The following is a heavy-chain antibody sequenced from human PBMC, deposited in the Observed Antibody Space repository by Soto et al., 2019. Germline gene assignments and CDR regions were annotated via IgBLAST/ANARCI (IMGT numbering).Heavy chain of an antibody. J-gene: IGHJ3*02. CDR1: GYTFTSYG. D-gene: IGHD3-3*01. CDR2: ISAYNGNT. V-gene: IGHV1-18*01. CDR3: ARGESEVLRFLEWAPPSAFDI. Sequence: ASVKVSCKASGYTFTSYGISWVRQAPGQGLEWMGWISAYNGNTNYAQKLQGRVTMTTDTSTSTAYMELRSLRSDDTAVYYCARGESEVLRFLEWAPPSAFDIWGQGTMVTVSS.